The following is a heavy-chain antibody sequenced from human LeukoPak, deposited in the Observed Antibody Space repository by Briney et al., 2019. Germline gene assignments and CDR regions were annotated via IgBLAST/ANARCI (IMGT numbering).Heavy chain of an antibody. CDR2: IYPGDSDT. D-gene: IGHD2-2*01. CDR1: GYSFTSYW. CDR3: ARQYRYCSSTSCYAPDY. V-gene: IGHV5-51*01. Sequence: GASLKISCKGSGYSFTSYWIGWVRQMPGKGLEWMGIIYPGDSDTRYSPSFQGQVTISADKSISTAFLQWSSLKASDTAMYYCARQYRYCSSTSCYAPDYWGQGTLVTVSS. J-gene: IGHJ4*02.